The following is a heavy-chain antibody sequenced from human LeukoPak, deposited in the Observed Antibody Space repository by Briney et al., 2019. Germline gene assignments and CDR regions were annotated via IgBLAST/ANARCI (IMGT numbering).Heavy chain of an antibody. J-gene: IGHJ4*02. CDR2: INPNSGGT. CDR3: AKVSPYCGGDCPFDY. CDR1: GYTFTGYY. Sequence: GASVKVSCKASGYTFTGYYMHWVRQAPGQGLEWMGWINPNSGGTNYAQKFQGRVTMTRDTSISTAYMELSRLRSDDTAVYYCAKVSPYCGGDCPFDYWGQGTLVTVSS. D-gene: IGHD2-21*02. V-gene: IGHV1-2*02.